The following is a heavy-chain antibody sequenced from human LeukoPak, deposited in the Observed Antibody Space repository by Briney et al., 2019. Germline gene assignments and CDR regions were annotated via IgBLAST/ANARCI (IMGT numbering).Heavy chain of an antibody. CDR3: ARYITMVRGGSWFDP. Sequence: GASVKVSCKASGYTFTNSDINWVRQAARQGLEWMGWMNPDSGNTGYARNFQGRVTMTRNTSISTAYMELSSLRSEDTAVYYCARYITMVRGGSWFDPWGQGTLVTVSS. CDR2: MNPDSGNT. V-gene: IGHV1-8*01. CDR1: GYTFTNSD. J-gene: IGHJ5*02. D-gene: IGHD3-10*01.